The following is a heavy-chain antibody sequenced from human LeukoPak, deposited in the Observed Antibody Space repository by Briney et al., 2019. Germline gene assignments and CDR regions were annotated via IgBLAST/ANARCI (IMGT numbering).Heavy chain of an antibody. CDR3: ARDRVPTNWFDP. CDR1: AGSFSGYH. CDR2: IDHSGSA. J-gene: IGHJ5*02. Sequence: SETLSLTCGVYAGSFSGYHWTWIRLRPGKGLDWIGDIDHSGSAHYNPSLKSRVTISVDTSNKQFSLNLRSVTAADTAVYYCARDRVPTNWFDPWGQGTLVTVSS. V-gene: IGHV4-34*01. D-gene: IGHD5/OR15-5a*01.